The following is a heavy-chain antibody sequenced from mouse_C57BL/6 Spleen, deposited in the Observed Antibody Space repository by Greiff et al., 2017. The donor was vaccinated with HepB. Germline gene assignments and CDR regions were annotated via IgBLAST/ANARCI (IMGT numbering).Heavy chain of an antibody. CDR3: ASLYYGSSPWYFDV. CDR1: GYTFTSYT. J-gene: IGHJ1*03. Sequence: VQRVESGAELARPGASVKMSCKASGYTFTSYTMHWVKQRPGQGLEWIGYINPSSGYTKYNQKFKDKATLTADKSSSTAYMQLSSLTSEDSAVYYCASLYYGSSPWYFDVWGTGTTVTVSS. V-gene: IGHV1-4*01. CDR2: INPSSGYT. D-gene: IGHD1-1*01.